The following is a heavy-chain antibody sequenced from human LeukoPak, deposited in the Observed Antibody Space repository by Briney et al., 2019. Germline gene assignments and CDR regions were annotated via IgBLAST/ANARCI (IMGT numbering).Heavy chain of an antibody. CDR3: AKDPSGGRMAVAGNFDY. V-gene: IGHV3-23*01. CDR1: GFTFSSYA. D-gene: IGHD6-19*01. Sequence: GGSLRLSCAASGFTFSSYAMSWVRQAPGKGLEWVSAISGSGGSTYYADSVKGRFTISRDNSKNTLYLQMNSLRAEDTAVYYCAKDPSGGRMAVAGNFDYWGQGTLVTVSS. J-gene: IGHJ4*02. CDR2: ISGSGGST.